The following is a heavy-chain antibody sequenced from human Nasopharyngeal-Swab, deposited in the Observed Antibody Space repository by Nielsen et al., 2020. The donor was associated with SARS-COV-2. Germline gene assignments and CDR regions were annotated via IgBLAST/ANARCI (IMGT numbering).Heavy chain of an antibody. CDR2: ISSSGSTI. V-gene: IGHV3-11*04. CDR3: ASLLWFGELPSDYYYYGMDV. D-gene: IGHD3-10*01. Sequence: GESLKISCTASGFSFGDYAMSWVRQAPGKGLEWVSYISSSGSTIYYADSVKGRFTISRDNAKNSLYLQMNSLRAEDTAVYYCASLLWFGELPSDYYYYGMDVWGQGTTVTVSS. J-gene: IGHJ6*02. CDR1: GFSFGDYA.